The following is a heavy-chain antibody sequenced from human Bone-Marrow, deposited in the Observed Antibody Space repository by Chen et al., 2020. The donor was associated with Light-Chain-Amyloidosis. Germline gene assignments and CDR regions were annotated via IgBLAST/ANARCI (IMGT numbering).Heavy chain of an antibody. CDR1: GFTFDDFA. CDR2: IIWNSGIM. V-gene: IGHV3-9*01. Sequence: EAQLVESGGGLVQPGRSLRLSCAASGFTFDDFARHWVRQAPGKGLEWVSGIIWNSGIMGYAESVRGRFNIARDNAKTSLDLQMNSLRPEDTALYYCVKSFAPHWYYMDVWGKGTSVTVSS. J-gene: IGHJ6*03. D-gene: IGHD1-1*01. CDR3: VKSFAPHWYYMDV.